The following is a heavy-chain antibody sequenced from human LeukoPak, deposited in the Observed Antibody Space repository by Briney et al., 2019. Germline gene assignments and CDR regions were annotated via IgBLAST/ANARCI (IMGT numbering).Heavy chain of an antibody. CDR2: ISSSSSYI. J-gene: IGHJ4*02. V-gene: IGHV3-21*01. CDR3: ARGYSSGWRPFDY. CDR1: GFTFSSYS. D-gene: IGHD6-19*01. Sequence: AGGSLRPSCAASGFTFSSYSMNWVRQAPGKGLEWVSSISSSSSYIYYADSVKGRFTISRDNAKNSLYLQMNSLTAEDTAVYYCARGYSSGWRPFDYWGQGTLVTVSS.